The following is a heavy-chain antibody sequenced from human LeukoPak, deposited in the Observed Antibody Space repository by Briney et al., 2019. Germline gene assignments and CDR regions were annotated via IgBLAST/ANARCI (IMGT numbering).Heavy chain of an antibody. CDR1: GFTFSSYW. J-gene: IGHJ6*02. CDR3: ARAVRRVMVITPPYYYYGMDV. Sequence: PGGSLRLSCAASGFTFSSYWMHWVRQAPGKGLEWVSRINSDGSSTSYADSVKGRFTISRDNAKSTLYLQMNSLRAEDTAVYYCARAVRRVMVITPPYYYYGMDVWGQGTTVTVSS. D-gene: IGHD3-22*01. CDR2: INSDGSST. V-gene: IGHV3-74*01.